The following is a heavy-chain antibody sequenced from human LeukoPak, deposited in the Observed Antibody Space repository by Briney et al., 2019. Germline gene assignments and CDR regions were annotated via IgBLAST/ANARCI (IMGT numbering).Heavy chain of an antibody. V-gene: IGHV4-39*01. D-gene: IGHD6-19*01. CDR2: IYYSGST. Sequence: SETLSLTCTVSGGSISSSSYHWGWIRQPPGKGLEWIGSIYYSGSTYYNPSLKSRVTISVDTSKNQFSLKLSSVTAADTAVYYCARLESSGWYGVFDYWGQGTLVTVSS. J-gene: IGHJ4*02. CDR1: GGSISSSSYH. CDR3: ARLESSGWYGVFDY.